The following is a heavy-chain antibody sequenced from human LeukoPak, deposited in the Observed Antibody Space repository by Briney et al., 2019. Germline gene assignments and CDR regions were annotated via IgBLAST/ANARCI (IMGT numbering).Heavy chain of an antibody. CDR1: GFTFSSYA. D-gene: IGHD6-6*01. V-gene: IGHV3-30-3*01. CDR3: ARDRFGEYSSSSGADEFDY. J-gene: IGHJ4*02. Sequence: GGSLRLSCAASGFTFSSYAMHWVRQAPGKGLEWVAVISYDGSNKYYADSVKGRFTISRDNSKNTLYLQMNSLRAEDTAVYYCARDRFGEYSSSSGADEFDYWGQGALSLSPQ. CDR2: ISYDGSNK.